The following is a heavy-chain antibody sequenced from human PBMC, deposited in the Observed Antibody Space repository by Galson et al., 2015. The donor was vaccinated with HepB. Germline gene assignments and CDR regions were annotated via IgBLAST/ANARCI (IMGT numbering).Heavy chain of an antibody. CDR3: ARDGQDRSGYYPFDY. Sequence: SVKVSCKASAYIFTDYYIHWVRQAPGQGLEWMGRINPQTGGTNHAQKFRGRVTMTRDTSISTAYMELSRLKSDDTAVYYCARDGQDRSGYYPFDYWGQGTLVTVSS. D-gene: IGHD3-22*01. V-gene: IGHV1-2*06. CDR1: AYIFTDYY. J-gene: IGHJ4*02. CDR2: INPQTGGT.